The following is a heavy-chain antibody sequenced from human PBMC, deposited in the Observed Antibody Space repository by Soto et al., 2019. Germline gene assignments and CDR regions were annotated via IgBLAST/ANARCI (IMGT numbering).Heavy chain of an antibody. CDR2: ISSNGSRT. Sequence: GGSLRLSCAASGFTFSSYAMHWVRQAPGKGLEYVSAISSNGSRTYYANSVKGRFTISRDNSKNTLYLQMGSLRAEDMAVYYCARGRIFGDVYYYYMDIWGKGTTVTVSS. D-gene: IGHD3-3*01. CDR3: ARGRIFGDVYYYYMDI. V-gene: IGHV3-64*01. CDR1: GFTFSSYA. J-gene: IGHJ6*03.